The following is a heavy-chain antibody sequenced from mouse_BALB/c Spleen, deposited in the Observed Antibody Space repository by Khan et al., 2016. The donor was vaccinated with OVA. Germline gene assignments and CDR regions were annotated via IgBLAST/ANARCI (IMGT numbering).Heavy chain of an antibody. CDR3: ARTARIKN. CDR1: GYSITSGYG. J-gene: IGHJ2*01. D-gene: IGHD1-2*01. V-gene: IGHV3-2*02. Sequence: EVELVESGPGLVKPSQSLSLTCTVTGYSITSGYGWNWIRQFPGNKLEWMGYISYSGSTNYNPSLKSRISITRDTSKNQFFLQLNSVTTEDTVTYYYARTARIKNWGQGTTLTVSS. CDR2: ISYSGST.